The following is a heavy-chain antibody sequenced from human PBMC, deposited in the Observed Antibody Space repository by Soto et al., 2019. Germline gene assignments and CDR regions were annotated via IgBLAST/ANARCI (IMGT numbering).Heavy chain of an antibody. D-gene: IGHD6-19*01. CDR2: IDQSGGT. CDR3: AREDSYGWSGESLHV. J-gene: IGHJ6*01. V-gene: IGHV4-34*01. CDR1: GDSLRGQA. Sequence: SATLSLTCAVVGDSLRGQAWNWIRQWPGKGLEWIGEIDQSGGTNYNPSLKSRAIISDETSNNKFSLTLKPGTAADTAVYYCAREDSYGWSGESLHVWGQGTTVT.